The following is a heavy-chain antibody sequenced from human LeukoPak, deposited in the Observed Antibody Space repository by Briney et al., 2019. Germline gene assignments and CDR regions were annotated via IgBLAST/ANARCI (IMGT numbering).Heavy chain of an antibody. Sequence: PSETLSLTRTVSGGSISSYYWGWIRQPPGKGLEWIGSIYYSGSTYYNPSLKSRVTISVDTSKNQFSLKLSSVTAADTAVYYCARLTPKYSSSWYFDYWGQGTLVTVSS. D-gene: IGHD6-13*01. CDR3: ARLTPKYSSSWYFDY. CDR1: GGSISSYY. J-gene: IGHJ4*02. V-gene: IGHV4-39*01. CDR2: IYYSGST.